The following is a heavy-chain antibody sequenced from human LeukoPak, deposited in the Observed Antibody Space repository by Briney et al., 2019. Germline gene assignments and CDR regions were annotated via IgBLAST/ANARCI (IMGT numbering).Heavy chain of an antibody. CDR3: ARDSIAVDPDY. CDR2: IKEDGSGT. J-gene: IGHJ4*02. Sequence: GGSLRLSCAASGFSFSRSWMSWVRQAPGKGLEWVANIKEDGSGTYYIDSVKGRFTISRDNAKNSLYLQMNSLRAEDTAVYYCARDSIAVDPDYWGQGTLVTVSS. D-gene: IGHD6-19*01. CDR1: GFSFSRSW. V-gene: IGHV3-7*01.